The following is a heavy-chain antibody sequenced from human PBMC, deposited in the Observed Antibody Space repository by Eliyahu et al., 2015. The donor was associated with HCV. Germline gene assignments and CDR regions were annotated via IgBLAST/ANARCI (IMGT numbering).Heavy chain of an antibody. CDR3: ASWTAAMLLGRGDY. CDR2: IYYSGXT. J-gene: IGHJ4*02. D-gene: IGHD2-2*01. V-gene: IGHV4-39*01. CDR1: GGSXSXSSXY. Sequence: QLQLQESGPGLVKPSETLSLTCTVSGGSXSXSSXYWGWIRQPPGQGLXWIGSIYYSGXTYYNPSLKSRVTISVDTSKNQFSLKLSSVTAADTAVYYCASWTAAMLLGRGDYWGQGTLVTVSS.